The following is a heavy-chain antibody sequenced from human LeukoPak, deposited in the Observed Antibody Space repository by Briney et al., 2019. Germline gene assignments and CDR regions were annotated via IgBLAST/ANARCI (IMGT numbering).Heavy chain of an antibody. CDR2: ISDDGSST. CDR3: ARDCGASGCDY. D-gene: IGHD5-12*01. V-gene: IGHV3-74*01. Sequence: PGRSLRLSCAASGFTFSSYWMHWVRQAPGKGLVWVSRISDDGSSTTNANSVKGRFTISRDNAKNTVYLQMNSLGVEDTAVYYCARDCGASGCDYWGQGTLVTVSS. CDR1: GFTFSSYW. J-gene: IGHJ4*02.